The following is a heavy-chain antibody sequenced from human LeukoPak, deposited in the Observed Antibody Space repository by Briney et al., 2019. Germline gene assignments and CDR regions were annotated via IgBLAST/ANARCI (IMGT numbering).Heavy chain of an antibody. CDR2: IYYGGST. Sequence: SETLSLTCTVSGGSISSYYWSWIRQPPGKGLEWIGYIYYGGSTNYNPSLKSRVTISVDTSKNQFSLKLSSVTAADTAVYYCAREGYCSGGSCYLGYWGQGTLVTVSS. J-gene: IGHJ4*02. CDR1: GGSISSYY. V-gene: IGHV4-59*01. CDR3: AREGYCSGGSCYLGY. D-gene: IGHD2-15*01.